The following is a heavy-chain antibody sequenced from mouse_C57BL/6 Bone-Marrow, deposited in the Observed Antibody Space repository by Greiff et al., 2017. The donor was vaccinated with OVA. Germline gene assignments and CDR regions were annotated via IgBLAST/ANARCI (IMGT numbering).Heavy chain of an antibody. CDR1: GFTFSSYT. D-gene: IGHD1-1*01. V-gene: IGHV5-9*01. Sequence: DVKLVESGGGLVKPGGSLKLSCAASGFTFSSYTMSWVRQTPEKRLEWVATISGGGGNTYYPDSVKGRFTISRDNAKNTLYLQMSSLRSEDTALYYCAIYYGSSDAMDYWGQGTSVTVSS. CDR2: ISGGGGNT. J-gene: IGHJ4*01. CDR3: AIYYGSSDAMDY.